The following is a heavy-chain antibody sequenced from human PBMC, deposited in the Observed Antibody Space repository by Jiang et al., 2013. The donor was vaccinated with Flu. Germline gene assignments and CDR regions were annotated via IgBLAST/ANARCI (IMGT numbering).Heavy chain of an antibody. D-gene: IGHD6-13*01. CDR3: ARWSGSSWNAYDY. V-gene: IGHV4-59*12. J-gene: IGHJ4*02. CDR2: VYYTGNS. CDR1: GVSISSYY. Sequence: GLVKPSETLSLTCTVSGVSISSYYWNWIRQPPGKGLEWIGYVYYTGNSNYNPSLNSRVSMSVDTSKNQFSLRLTPVTAADTAVYYCARWSGSSWNAYDYWGQGALVTVSS.